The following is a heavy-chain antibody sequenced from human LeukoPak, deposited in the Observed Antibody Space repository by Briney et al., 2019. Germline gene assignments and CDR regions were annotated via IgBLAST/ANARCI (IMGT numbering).Heavy chain of an antibody. Sequence: SGGSLRLSCAASGFTFSNNYMSWVRQAPGKGLEWVSVIYSDGNTNYADSVKGRFTISRDNSKNTLYLQMNSLRLEDTAVYYCTSRYIDDWYAYWGQGTLVTVS. CDR3: TSRYIDDWYAY. D-gene: IGHD3-9*01. CDR1: GFTFSNNY. J-gene: IGHJ1*01. CDR2: IYSDGNT. V-gene: IGHV3-53*01.